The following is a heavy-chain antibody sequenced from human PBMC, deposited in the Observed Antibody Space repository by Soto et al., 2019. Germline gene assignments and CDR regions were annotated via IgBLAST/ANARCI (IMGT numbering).Heavy chain of an antibody. D-gene: IGHD3-22*01. CDR3: AKAPVVVITNSPLDY. V-gene: IGHV3-30*18. J-gene: IGHJ4*02. CDR2: ISYDGSNI. Sequence: PGGSLRLSCAASGFTFSSYGMHWVRQAPGKGLEWVAVISYDGSNIYFADSVKGRFTISRDNSKNTLYLQMNSLRAEDTAVYYCAKAPVVVITNSPLDYWGQGTLVTVSS. CDR1: GFTFSSYG.